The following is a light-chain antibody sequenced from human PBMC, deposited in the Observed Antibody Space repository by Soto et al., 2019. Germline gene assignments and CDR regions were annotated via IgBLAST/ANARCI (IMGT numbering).Light chain of an antibody. CDR3: QQSFHTPYT. Sequence: DIQMTQSPSSLSAYVGDSVTISCRASQTINKNLNWYQQKSGQAPNLLIYGASNFQSGVPSRFRGSGSGTDFTLAITDLQPEDVATYYCQQSFHTPYTFGHGTKLEI. J-gene: IGKJ2*01. V-gene: IGKV1-39*01. CDR1: QTINKN. CDR2: GAS.